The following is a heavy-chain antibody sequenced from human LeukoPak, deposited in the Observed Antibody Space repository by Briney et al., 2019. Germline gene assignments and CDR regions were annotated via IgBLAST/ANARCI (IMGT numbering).Heavy chain of an antibody. J-gene: IGHJ4*02. CDR1: GGTFSSYT. V-gene: IGHV1-69*04. D-gene: IGHD3-22*01. Sequence: ASVKVSCKASGGTFSSYTISWVRQAPGQGLEWMGRIIPILGIANYAQKFQGRVTITADKSTSTAYMELNSLRSEDTAVYYCAREAHYYDSSGSFDYWGQGTLVTVSS. CDR2: IIPILGIA. CDR3: AREAHYYDSSGSFDY.